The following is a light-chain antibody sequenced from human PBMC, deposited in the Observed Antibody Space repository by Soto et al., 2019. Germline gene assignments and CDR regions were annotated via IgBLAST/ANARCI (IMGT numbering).Light chain of an antibody. V-gene: IGKV3-20*01. J-gene: IGKJ1*01. Sequence: EIVLTQSPGTLSLSPGERVTLSCRASESISNNYLAWYQQKPGQAPRLLIYGTSSRATGIPDRFGGSGSGTDFTLTISRLEPEDFAVYYCQQYGSTPRTFGQGTKVDI. CDR3: QQYGSTPRT. CDR2: GTS. CDR1: ESISNNY.